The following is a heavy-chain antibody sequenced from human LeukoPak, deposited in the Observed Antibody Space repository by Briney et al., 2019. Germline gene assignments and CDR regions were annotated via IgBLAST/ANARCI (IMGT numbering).Heavy chain of an antibody. D-gene: IGHD3-22*01. CDR3: AVMHRYYDGSGYWVQ. J-gene: IGHJ4*02. V-gene: IGHV3-23*01. Sequence: GGSLRLSCAASGFTFGSYAMSWVRQAPGKGLEWVSGISTSGGTTSYAESVKGRFTVSRDNPRNTLYMEMNSLRDEDTAVYYCAVMHRYYDGSGYWVQWGQGTLVTDPS. CDR2: ISTSGGTT. CDR1: GFTFGSYA.